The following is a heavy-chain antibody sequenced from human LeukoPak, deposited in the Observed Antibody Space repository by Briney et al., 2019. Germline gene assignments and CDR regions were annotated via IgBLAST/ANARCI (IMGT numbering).Heavy chain of an antibody. CDR2: IYSGGST. V-gene: IGHV3-53*01. D-gene: IGHD3-22*01. Sequence: PGGSLRLSCAASGFSVSSTYMTWVRQAPGKGLEWVSVIYSGGSTFYADSVKGRFTISRDNSKNTLYLQMNSPRDEDTAVYFCARDEYYYDRSGSHWGQGTLVTVSS. CDR1: GFSVSSTY. J-gene: IGHJ4*02. CDR3: ARDEYYYDRSGSH.